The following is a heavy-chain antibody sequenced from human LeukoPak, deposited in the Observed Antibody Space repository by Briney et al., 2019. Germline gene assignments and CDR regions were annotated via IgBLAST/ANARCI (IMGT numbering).Heavy chain of an antibody. CDR1: GGTFSSYA. D-gene: IGHD2-2*01. V-gene: IGHV1-69*04. J-gene: IGHJ4*02. CDR2: IIPILGIA. CDR3: SRDDGRPDEDGGYCDY. Sequence: SVKLSCKASGGTFSSYAISWVRQAPGQGLEWMGRIIPILGIANYAQKFQGIATITADKSTTTAYMELSSLSSENTAYYYWSRDDGRPDEDGGYCDYWGQGTLVTVSS.